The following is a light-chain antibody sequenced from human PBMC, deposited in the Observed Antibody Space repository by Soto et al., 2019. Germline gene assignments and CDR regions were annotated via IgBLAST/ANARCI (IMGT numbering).Light chain of an antibody. V-gene: IGLV2-14*01. J-gene: IGLJ2*01. CDR3: SSYGRSNTLL. CDR2: EVS. CDR1: SSDIGGYNY. Sequence: QPVLTQPASVSGSPGQSITISCTGTSSDIGGYNYVSWYQQHPGKAPKLIIYEVSDRPSGVSNRFSGSKSGNTASLTISGLQAEDEADYYCSSYGRSNTLLFGEGTKLTVL.